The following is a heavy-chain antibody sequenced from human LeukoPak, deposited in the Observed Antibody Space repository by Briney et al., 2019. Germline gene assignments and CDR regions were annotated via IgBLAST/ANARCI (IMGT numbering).Heavy chain of an antibody. CDR3: ARRVGATTEFDY. CDR2: FHYSGGT. Sequence: SETLSLTCTVSGGSISTSSYSWGWIRQSPGKGLEWIGTFHYSGGTYYNPSLKSRVTISVDTSKNQFSVKLSSVSAADTAVYYCARRVGATTEFDYWGQGALVTVSS. D-gene: IGHD1-26*01. J-gene: IGHJ4*02. CDR1: GGSISTSSYS. V-gene: IGHV4-39*01.